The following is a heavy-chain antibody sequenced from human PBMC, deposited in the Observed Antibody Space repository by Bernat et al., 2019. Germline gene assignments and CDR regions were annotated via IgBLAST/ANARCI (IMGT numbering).Heavy chain of an antibody. CDR3: ARDPPPRFFGVVNSPYYFDY. J-gene: IGHJ4*02. Sequence: QVQLVQSGAEVKKPGSSVKVSCKASGGTFSSYAISWVRQAPGQGLEWMGRIIPILGIANYAQKFQGRVTITADKSTSTAYMELSSLRSEDTAVYYCARDPPPRFFGVVNSPYYFDYWGQGTLVTVSS. D-gene: IGHD3-3*01. CDR2: IIPILGIA. CDR1: GGTFSSYA. V-gene: IGHV1-69*04.